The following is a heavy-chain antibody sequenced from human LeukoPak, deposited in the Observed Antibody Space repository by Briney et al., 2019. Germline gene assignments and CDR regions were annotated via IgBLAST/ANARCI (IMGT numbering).Heavy chain of an antibody. J-gene: IGHJ3*02. V-gene: IGHV3-23*01. CDR3: AKERTEITAISAFDI. Sequence: RGCLRLSCAPSGFTFTSYAMTWVRHTPGEGLEWVLGISGGGTNTHYADSVKGRCTISRDNTKNTLFLQMNSLRADDTAVYYCAKERTEITAISAFDIWGQGTLVTVSS. D-gene: IGHD1-20*01. CDR1: GFTFTSYA. CDR2: ISGGGTNT.